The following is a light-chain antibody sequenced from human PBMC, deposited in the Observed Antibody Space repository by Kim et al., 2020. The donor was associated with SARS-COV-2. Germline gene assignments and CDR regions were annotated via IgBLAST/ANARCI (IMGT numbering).Light chain of an antibody. Sequence: SITISCTGASRDIGTYNLVSWYQHHPGSAPKLIIYEGDKRPSGISHRFSASKSGNTASLTITGLQAEDEADYYCCSFAGSIIFAVFGGGTQLTVL. CDR2: EGD. V-gene: IGLV2-23*03. CDR3: CSFAGSIIFAV. J-gene: IGLJ3*02. CDR1: SRDIGTYNL.